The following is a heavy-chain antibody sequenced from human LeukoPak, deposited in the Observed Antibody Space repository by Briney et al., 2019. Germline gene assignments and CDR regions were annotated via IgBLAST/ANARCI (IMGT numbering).Heavy chain of an antibody. CDR1: GGTFSSYT. Sequence: ASVKVSCKASGGTFSSYTISWVRQASGQGLEWMGRIIPILGIANYAQKFQGRVTITADKSTSTAYMELSSLRSEDTAVYYCARDSGDYYDSSGYPQHWGQGTLVTVSS. J-gene: IGHJ1*01. CDR3: ARDSGDYYDSSGYPQH. D-gene: IGHD3-22*01. V-gene: IGHV1-69*04. CDR2: IIPILGIA.